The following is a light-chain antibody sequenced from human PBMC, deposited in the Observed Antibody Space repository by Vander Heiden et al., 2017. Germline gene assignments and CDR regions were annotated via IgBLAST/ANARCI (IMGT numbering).Light chain of an antibody. CDR3: QSYDRSLGGWV. CDR1: SSNVGAGYH. CDR2: GNV. J-gene: IGLJ3*02. Sequence: QSVLTPPPSVSGAPGQRVTVSCIGSSSNVGAGYHVHWYQQLPGTAPKLLIYGNVNRPSGVPDRFSGSRSGTSASLAITGLQPDDEADYFCQSYDRSLGGWVFGGGTKLTVL. V-gene: IGLV1-40*01.